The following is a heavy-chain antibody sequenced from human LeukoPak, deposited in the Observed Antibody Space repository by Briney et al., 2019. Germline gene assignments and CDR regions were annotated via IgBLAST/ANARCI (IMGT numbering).Heavy chain of an antibody. CDR3: ARGGYYYDSSGSPLGY. D-gene: IGHD3-22*01. V-gene: IGHV3-11*05. Sequence: GGSLRLSCAASGFTFSDYYMSWIRQAPGKGLEWVSYIISSSSYTNYADSVKGRFTISRDNAKNSLYLQMNSLRAEDTAVYYCARGGYYYDSSGSPLGYWGQGTLVTVSS. J-gene: IGHJ4*02. CDR1: GFTFSDYY. CDR2: IISSSSYT.